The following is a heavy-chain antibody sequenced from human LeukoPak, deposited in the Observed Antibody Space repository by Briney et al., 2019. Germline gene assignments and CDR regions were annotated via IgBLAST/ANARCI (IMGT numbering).Heavy chain of an antibody. CDR2: ISVDGDET. CDR1: GFTFGHYG. Sequence: EGSLRLSCAASGFTFGHYGMSWVRQAPGKGLEWVSSISVDGDETWYADSVKGRFTISRDSSKSTLDLQMNSLRAEDTAVYHRAKDLRGGPLRYFHPWGQGTPVTVSS. CDR3: AKDLRGGPLRYFHP. J-gene: IGHJ5*02. V-gene: IGHV3-23*01. D-gene: IGHD2/OR15-2a*01.